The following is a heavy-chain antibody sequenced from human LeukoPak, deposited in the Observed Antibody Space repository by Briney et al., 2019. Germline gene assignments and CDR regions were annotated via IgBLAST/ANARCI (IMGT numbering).Heavy chain of an antibody. CDR3: ARDSSDYDYVWGSYRYNLFIDY. D-gene: IGHD3-16*02. CDR1: GFTFSSYG. Sequence: GGSLRLSCAASGFTFSSYGMHWVRQAPGKGLEWVAVISYDGSNKYYADSVKGRFTISRDNSKNTLYLQMNSLRAEDTAVYYCARDSSDYDYVWGSYRYNLFIDYWGQGTLVTVSS. CDR2: ISYDGSNK. V-gene: IGHV3-30*03. J-gene: IGHJ4*02.